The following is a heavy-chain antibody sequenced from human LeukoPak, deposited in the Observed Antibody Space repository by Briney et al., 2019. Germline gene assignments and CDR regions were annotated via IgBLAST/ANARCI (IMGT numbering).Heavy chain of an antibody. J-gene: IGHJ6*02. CDR3: GKDLHFYVAMDV. Sequence: PGGSLRLSCAASRFTFSSYWMTWVRQAPGKGLEWVANIKQDGSEKYYVGSVKGRFAISRDNSKSTLYLQMNSLRAEDTALYYCGKDLHFYVAMDVWGQGTTVTVSS. V-gene: IGHV3-7*05. CDR1: RFTFSSYW. CDR2: IKQDGSEK. D-gene: IGHD2/OR15-2a*01.